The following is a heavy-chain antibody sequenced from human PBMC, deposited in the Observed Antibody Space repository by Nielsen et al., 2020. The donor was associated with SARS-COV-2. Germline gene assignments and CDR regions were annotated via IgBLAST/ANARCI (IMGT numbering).Heavy chain of an antibody. D-gene: IGHD3-10*01. CDR2: ISSSSSYI. V-gene: IGHV3-21*04. CDR3: ARDLRGGYYYGSGSYSYYYGMDV. Sequence: WIRQPPGKGLEWVSSISSSSSYIYYADSVKGRFTISRDNSKNTLYLQMNSLRAEDTAVYYCARDLRGGYYYGSGSYSYYYGMDVWGQGTTVTVSS. J-gene: IGHJ6*02.